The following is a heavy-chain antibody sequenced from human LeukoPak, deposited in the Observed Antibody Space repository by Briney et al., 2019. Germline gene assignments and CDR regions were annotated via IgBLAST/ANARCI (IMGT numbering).Heavy chain of an antibody. Sequence: GGSLRLSCAASGFTFSSYGMSWVRQAPGKGLEWVSAITYSGGNTYYGDSVKGRFTISRDNSKNTLYLQMNSLRAEDTAVYYCAKDGTGCGGDCYSDYWGQGTLVTVSS. D-gene: IGHD2-21*02. CDR3: AKDGTGCGGDCYSDY. V-gene: IGHV3-23*01. J-gene: IGHJ4*02. CDR2: ITYSGGNT. CDR1: GFTFSSYG.